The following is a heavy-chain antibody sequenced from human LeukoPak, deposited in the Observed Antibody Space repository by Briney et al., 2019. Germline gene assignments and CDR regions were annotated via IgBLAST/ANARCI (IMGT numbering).Heavy chain of an antibody. V-gene: IGHV3-21*01. Sequence: PGGPLRLSCAGSGFIFSSYSMNWVRQAPGKGLEWVSSITSSSSYIYYADSVKGRFTISRDNAKNSLYLQMNSLRAEDTAVYYCARDIGQQLRPLDYWGQGTLVTVSS. J-gene: IGHJ4*02. CDR3: ARDIGQQLRPLDY. CDR2: ITSSSSYI. D-gene: IGHD6-13*01. CDR1: GFIFSSYS.